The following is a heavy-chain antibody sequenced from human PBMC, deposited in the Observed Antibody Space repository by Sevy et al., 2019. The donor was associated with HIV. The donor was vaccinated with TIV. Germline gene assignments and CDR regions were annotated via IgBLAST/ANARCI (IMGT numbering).Heavy chain of an antibody. V-gene: IGHV3-15*01. CDR3: TTTRAIVVVPAAIPDTYYYYYGMDV. CDR2: IKSKTDGGTT. D-gene: IGHD2-2*02. Sequence: GSLRLSCAASGFTFSNAWMSWVRQAPGKGLEWVGRIKSKTDGGTTDYAAPVKGRFTISRDDSKNTLYLQMNSLKTEDTAVYYCTTTRAIVVVPAAIPDTYYYYYGMDVWGQGTTVTVSS. CDR1: GFTFSNAW. J-gene: IGHJ6*02.